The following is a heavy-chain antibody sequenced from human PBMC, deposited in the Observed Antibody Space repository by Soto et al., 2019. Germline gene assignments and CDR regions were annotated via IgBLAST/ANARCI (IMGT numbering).Heavy chain of an antibody. CDR2: ISGSGGST. V-gene: IGHV3-23*01. CDR1: GFTFSSYA. Sequence: GGSLRLSCAASGFTFSSYAMSWVRQAPGKGLEWVSAISGSGGSTYYADSVKGRFTISRGNSKNTLYLQMNSLRAEDTAVYYCAAGTRRAYYYDSSGYFDYWGQGTLVTVSS. D-gene: IGHD3-22*01. CDR3: AAGTRRAYYYDSSGYFDY. J-gene: IGHJ4*02.